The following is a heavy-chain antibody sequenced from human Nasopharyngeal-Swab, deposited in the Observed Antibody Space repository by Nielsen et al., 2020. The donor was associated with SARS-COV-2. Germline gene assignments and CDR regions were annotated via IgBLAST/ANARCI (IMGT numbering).Heavy chain of an antibody. V-gene: IGHV1-2*02. Sequence: ASVKVSCKASGFTFTGSAMHWVRQAPGQGLEWMGWINPHSRGTKYAQKFQGRVTMTSDTSINTAYMELRRLRSDDTAVYYCARDDYGDYGYFGHWGQGTLVTVSS. CDR2: INPHSRGT. D-gene: IGHD4-17*01. CDR3: ARDDYGDYGYFGH. J-gene: IGHJ4*02. CDR1: GFTFTGSA.